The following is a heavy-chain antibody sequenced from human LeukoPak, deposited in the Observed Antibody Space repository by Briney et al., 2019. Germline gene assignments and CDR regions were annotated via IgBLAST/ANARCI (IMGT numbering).Heavy chain of an antibody. V-gene: IGHV3-15*01. CDR3: TTDPSDYDYVWGSYRPFDY. D-gene: IGHD3-16*02. J-gene: IGHJ4*02. Sequence: GGSLRLSCAASGFTFSNAWMSWVRQAPGKGLEWIGRIKSKTDGGTTGYAAPVKGRFTISRDDSKNTLYLQMNSLKTEDTAVYYCTTDPSDYDYVWGSYRPFDYWGQGTLVTVSS. CDR1: GFTFSNAW. CDR2: IKSKTDGGTT.